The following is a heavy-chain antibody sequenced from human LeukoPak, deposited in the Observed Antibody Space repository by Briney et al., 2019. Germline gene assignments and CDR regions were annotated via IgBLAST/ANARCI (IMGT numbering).Heavy chain of an antibody. D-gene: IGHD2-15*01. Sequence: KPSETLSLTCTVSGVSISSSSYYWGWIRQPPGKGLEWIGSIYYSGSTYYNPSLKSRVTISVDTSKNQFSLKLSSVTAADTAVYYCARHVTDRVVVAATFDPWGQGTLVTVSS. CDR3: ARHVTDRVVVAATFDP. J-gene: IGHJ5*02. CDR1: GVSISSSSYY. V-gene: IGHV4-39*01. CDR2: IYYSGST.